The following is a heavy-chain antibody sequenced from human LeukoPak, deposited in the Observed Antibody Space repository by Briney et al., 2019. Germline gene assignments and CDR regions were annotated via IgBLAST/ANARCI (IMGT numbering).Heavy chain of an antibody. CDR2: ISYDGSNQ. D-gene: IGHD6-13*01. CDR3: AKDSVAAAGTAGLLDY. V-gene: IGHV3-30*18. Sequence: GRSLRLSCAASGFTFSSYGMHWVRQAPGKGLEWVAVISYDGSNQYYADSVKGRFTISRDNSKNALSLQMNSLRADDTAVYYCAKDSVAAAGTAGLLDYWGQGTLVTVSS. CDR1: GFTFSSYG. J-gene: IGHJ4*02.